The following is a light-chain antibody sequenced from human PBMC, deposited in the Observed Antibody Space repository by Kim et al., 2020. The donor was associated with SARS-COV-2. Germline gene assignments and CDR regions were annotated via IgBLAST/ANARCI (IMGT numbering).Light chain of an antibody. V-gene: IGKV1-39*01. Sequence: RPGKAPALLVRVASALQSDIPSRFSGTGSGTDFTLTIDTLQPEDFATYYCQQSYSTPYTFGQGTKLEI. CDR2: VAS. J-gene: IGKJ2*01. CDR3: QQSYSTPYT.